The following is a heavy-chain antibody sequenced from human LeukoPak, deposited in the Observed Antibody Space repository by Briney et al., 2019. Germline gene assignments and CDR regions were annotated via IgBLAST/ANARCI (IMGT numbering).Heavy chain of an antibody. J-gene: IGHJ3*01. D-gene: IGHD3-16*02. CDR2: ISSSGGNT. CDR3: AKDIQLST. V-gene: IGHV3-23*01. Sequence: GGSLRLSRAASGFTLCLSAMLCPPESPGEALEWVSLISSSGGNTYYADSVKGRFTISRDNSKNTLSLQMNSLRVEDTAIYYCAKDIQLSTWGLGTMVTVSS. CDR1: GFTLCLSA.